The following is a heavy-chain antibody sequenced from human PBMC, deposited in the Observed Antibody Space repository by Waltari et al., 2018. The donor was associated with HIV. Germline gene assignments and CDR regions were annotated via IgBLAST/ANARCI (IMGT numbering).Heavy chain of an antibody. D-gene: IGHD2-2*01. CDR3: ARDPQYCSSTSCSYYFDY. CDR2: ISYDGSNK. V-gene: IGHV3-30-3*01. Sequence: RQAPGKGLEWVAVISYDGSNKYYADSVKGRFTISRDNSKNTLYLQMNSLRAEDTAVYYCARDPQYCSSTSCSYYFDYWGQGTLVTVSS. J-gene: IGHJ4*02.